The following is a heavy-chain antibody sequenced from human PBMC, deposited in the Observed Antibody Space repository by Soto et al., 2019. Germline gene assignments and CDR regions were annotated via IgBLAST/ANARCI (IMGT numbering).Heavy chain of an antibody. CDR1: GFTFSSYG. D-gene: IGHD4-17*01. CDR3: AKDRGVTTVTRCDY. CDR2: ISYDGSNK. J-gene: IGHJ4*02. V-gene: IGHV3-30*18. Sequence: QVQLVESGGGVVQPGRSLRLSCAASGFTFSSYGMHWVRQAPGKGLEWVAVISYDGSNKYYADSVKGRFTISRDNSKNTLYLQMNSLRAEDTAVYYCAKDRGVTTVTRCDYWGQGTLVTVSS.